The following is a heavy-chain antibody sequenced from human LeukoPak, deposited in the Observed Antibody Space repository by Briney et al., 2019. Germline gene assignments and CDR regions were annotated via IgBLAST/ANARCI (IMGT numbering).Heavy chain of an antibody. CDR2: ISAYNGNT. CDR3: ARYEGYDYVWGSYRYTFDY. CDR1: GYTFTSYG. Sequence: GASVKVSCKASGYTFTSYGISWVRQAPGQGLEWMGWISAYNGNTNYAQKLQGRVTTTTDTSTSTAYMELRSLRSDDTAVYYCARYEGYDYVWGSYRYTFDYWGQGTLVTVSS. D-gene: IGHD3-16*02. J-gene: IGHJ4*02. V-gene: IGHV1-18*01.